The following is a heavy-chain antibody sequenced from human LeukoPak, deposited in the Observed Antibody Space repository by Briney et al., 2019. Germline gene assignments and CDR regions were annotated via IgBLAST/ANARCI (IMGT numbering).Heavy chain of an antibody. V-gene: IGHV3-23*01. CDR2: ITGSGGRT. CDR3: AKDRYFDWLLPMGGFDY. J-gene: IGHJ4*02. Sequence: PGGSLRLSCAASGFTFSSYAMNWVRQAPGKGLEWVSGITGSGGRTYYADSVKGRFTISRDNSKNTVYLQMNSLRAEDTAVYYCAKDRYFDWLLPMGGFDYWGQGTLVTVSS. D-gene: IGHD3-9*01. CDR1: GFTFSSYA.